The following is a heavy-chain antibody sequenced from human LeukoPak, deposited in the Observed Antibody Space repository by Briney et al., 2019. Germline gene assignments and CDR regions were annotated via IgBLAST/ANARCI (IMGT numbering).Heavy chain of an antibody. CDR1: GYSISSGYY. CDR2: IYHSGST. Sequence: SETLSLTCAVSGYSISSGYYWGWIRQPPGKGLEWIGSIYHSGSTYYNPSLKSRVTISVDTSKNQFSLKLSSVTAADTAVYYCARELDSSGWYNCWGQGTLVTVSS. CDR3: ARELDSSGWYNC. J-gene: IGHJ4*02. V-gene: IGHV4-38-2*02. D-gene: IGHD6-19*01.